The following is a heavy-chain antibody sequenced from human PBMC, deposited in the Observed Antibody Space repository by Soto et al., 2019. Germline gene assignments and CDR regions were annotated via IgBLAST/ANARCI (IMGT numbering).Heavy chain of an antibody. D-gene: IGHD2-2*01. CDR2: INHSGST. CDR1: GGSFSGYY. V-gene: IGHV4-34*01. CDR3: ARAESSTFATDAFDI. Sequence: QVQLQQWGAGLLKPSETLSLTCAVYGGSFSGYYWSWIRQPPGKGLEWIGEINHSGSTNYNPSLKIRVTISVDTSKNQVYLKLSSVTGADTAVYYCARAESSTFATDAFDIWGQGTMVTVSS. J-gene: IGHJ3*02.